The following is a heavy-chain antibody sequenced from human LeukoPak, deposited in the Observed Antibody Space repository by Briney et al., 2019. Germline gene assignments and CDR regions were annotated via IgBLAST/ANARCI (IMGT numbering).Heavy chain of an antibody. CDR1: GGSFSGYY. Sequence: SETLSLTCAVYGGSFSGYYWSWIRQPPGKGLEYIGYIFYSGRTNYNPSLKSRLTISVDTSKNQFSLTLSSVTAADTAVYYCARGQKYRNGYTVTELGSGYFDYWGQGTLVTVSS. CDR2: IFYSGRT. J-gene: IGHJ4*02. D-gene: IGHD5-18*01. CDR3: ARGQKYRNGYTVTELGSGYFDY. V-gene: IGHV4-59*01.